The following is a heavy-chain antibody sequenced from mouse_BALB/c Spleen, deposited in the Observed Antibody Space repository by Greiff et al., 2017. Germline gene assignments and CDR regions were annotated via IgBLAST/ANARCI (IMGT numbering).Heavy chain of an antibody. CDR2: ISDGGSYT. V-gene: IGHV5-4*02. CDR1: GFTFSDYY. CDR3: ARVGTTATTPFAY. Sequence: DVKLVESGGGLVKPGGSLKLSCAASGFTFSDYYMYWVRQTPEKRLEWVATISDGGSYTYYPDSVKGRFTISRDNAKNNLYLQMSSLKSEDTAMYYCARVGTTATTPFAYWGQGTLVTVSA. D-gene: IGHD1-2*01. J-gene: IGHJ3*01.